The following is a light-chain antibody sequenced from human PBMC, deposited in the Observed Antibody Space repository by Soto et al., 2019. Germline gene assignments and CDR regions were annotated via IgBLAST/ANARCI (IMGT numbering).Light chain of an antibody. CDR1: QSISNR. V-gene: IGKV1-5*01. CDR2: DAS. CDR3: QQYTPNSRT. Sequence: ASVGDGVTITCRASQSISNRLAWYQQRPGKAPKYLIYDASTLDSGAPSRFSGSGSGTEFTLTISSLQPDDFATYSCQQYTPNSRTFGQGTKVDIK. J-gene: IGKJ1*01.